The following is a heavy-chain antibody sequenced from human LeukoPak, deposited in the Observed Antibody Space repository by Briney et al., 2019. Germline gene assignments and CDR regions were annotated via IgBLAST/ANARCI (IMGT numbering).Heavy chain of an antibody. V-gene: IGHV1-8*01. J-gene: IGHJ4*02. D-gene: IGHD5-24*01. CDR1: GYTFTSYD. CDR3: ARGGGYKTLDY. Sequence: ASVKVSCKASGYTFTSYDINWVRQATGHGFEWMGWMSPKSGNTGYAQNFQGRVTMTTDTSTSTAYMELRSLRSDDTAVYYCARGGGYKTLDYWGQGTLVTVSS. CDR2: MSPKSGNT.